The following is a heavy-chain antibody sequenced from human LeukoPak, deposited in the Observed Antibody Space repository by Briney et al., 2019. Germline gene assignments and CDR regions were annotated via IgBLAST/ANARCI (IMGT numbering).Heavy chain of an antibody. CDR1: GGSISSHY. Sequence: SETLSLTYTVSGGSISSHYWSWIRQPPGKGLEWIGYIYYSGSTNYNPSLKSRVTISVDTSKNQFSLKLSSVTAADTAVYYCARGTGLTTFDYWGQGTLVTVSS. V-gene: IGHV4-59*11. CDR2: IYYSGST. J-gene: IGHJ4*02. D-gene: IGHD4-11*01. CDR3: ARGTGLTTFDY.